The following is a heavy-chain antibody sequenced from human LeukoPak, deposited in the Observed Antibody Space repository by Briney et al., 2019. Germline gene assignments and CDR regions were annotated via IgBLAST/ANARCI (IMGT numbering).Heavy chain of an antibody. J-gene: IGHJ4*02. CDR3: ARVDSSGWYESDY. D-gene: IGHD6-19*01. Sequence: PGGSLRLSCAASGFTFSSYAMHWVRQAPGKGVEWVAVISYDGSNKYYADSVKGRFTISRDNSKNTLYLQMNSLRAEDTAVYYCARVDSSGWYESDYWGQGTLVTVSS. CDR2: ISYDGSNK. V-gene: IGHV3-30*04. CDR1: GFTFSSYA.